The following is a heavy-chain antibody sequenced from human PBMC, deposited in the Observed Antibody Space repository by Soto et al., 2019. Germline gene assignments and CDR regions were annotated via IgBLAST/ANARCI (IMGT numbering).Heavy chain of an antibody. CDR2: IYYSGST. J-gene: IGHJ5*02. D-gene: IGHD3-3*01. Sequence: TLSLTCTVSGCSNSSYYWSWIRQPPGKGLGGIGYIYYSGSTNYNPPLKSRVTISVDTSKNQFNQKLRSVTAADTAVYYCARRMTLFGVVTSNRFDPWGQGTLVTVSS. CDR1: GCSNSSYY. V-gene: IGHV4-59*01. CDR3: ARRMTLFGVVTSNRFDP.